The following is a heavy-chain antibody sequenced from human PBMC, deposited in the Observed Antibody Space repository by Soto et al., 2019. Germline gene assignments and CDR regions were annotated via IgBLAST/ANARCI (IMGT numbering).Heavy chain of an antibody. Sequence: SETLSLTCTVSGGSISSYYWSWIRQPPGKGLEWIGYIYYSGSTNYNPSLKSRVTISVDTSKNQFSLKLSSVTAADTAVYYCAREYCSGGSCYFFDYWGQGTLVTVSS. D-gene: IGHD2-15*01. CDR2: IYYSGST. V-gene: IGHV4-59*01. J-gene: IGHJ4*02. CDR3: AREYCSGGSCYFFDY. CDR1: GGSISSYY.